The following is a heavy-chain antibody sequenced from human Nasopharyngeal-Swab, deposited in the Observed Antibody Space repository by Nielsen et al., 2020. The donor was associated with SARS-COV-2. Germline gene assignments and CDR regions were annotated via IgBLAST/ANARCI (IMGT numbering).Heavy chain of an antibody. Sequence: SETLSLTCTVSGGSISSSSYYWGWIRQPAGKGLEWIGRIYTSGSTNYNPSLKSRVTISVDTSKNQFSLKLSSVTAADTAVYYCAREHCSSTSCYENWFDPWGQGTLVTVSS. D-gene: IGHD2-2*01. CDR1: GGSISSSSYY. CDR2: IYTSGST. CDR3: AREHCSSTSCYENWFDP. J-gene: IGHJ5*02. V-gene: IGHV4-61*02.